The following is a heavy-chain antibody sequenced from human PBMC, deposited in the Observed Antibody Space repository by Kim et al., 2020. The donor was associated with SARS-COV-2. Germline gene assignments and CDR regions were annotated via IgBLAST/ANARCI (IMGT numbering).Heavy chain of an antibody. Sequence: SETLSLTCTVSGGSISSYYWSWIRQPPGKGLEWIGYIYYSGSTNYNPSLKSRVTISVDTSKNQFSLKLSSVTAADTAVYYCARRSLGYYDSSGPQAAFDILGQVPMVTVSS. CDR3: ARRSLGYYDSSGPQAAFDI. J-gene: IGHJ3*02. CDR1: GGSISSYY. D-gene: IGHD3-22*01. CDR2: IYYSGST. V-gene: IGHV4-59*01.